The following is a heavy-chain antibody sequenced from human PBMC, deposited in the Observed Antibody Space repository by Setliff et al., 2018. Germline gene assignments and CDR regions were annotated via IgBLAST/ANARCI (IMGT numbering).Heavy chain of an antibody. CDR3: ARHSNTWPVDF. Sequence: SETLSLTCIVSADSMNNNFWTWIRRPPGKGLEWIGSTSYSGTTYSNSSLKSRLSISVDTSKNQFSLRLTSVTAADTAVYFCARHSNTWPVDFWGQGTLVTVSS. D-gene: IGHD2-21*01. J-gene: IGHJ4*02. CDR2: TSYSGTT. CDR1: ADSMNNNF. V-gene: IGHV4-59*05.